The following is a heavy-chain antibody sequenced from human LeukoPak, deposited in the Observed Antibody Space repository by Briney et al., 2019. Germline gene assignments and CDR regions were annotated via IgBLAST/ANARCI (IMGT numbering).Heavy chain of an antibody. V-gene: IGHV3-53*01. CDR2: IYTGGDT. D-gene: IGHD6-19*01. CDR1: GFSVSNKY. J-gene: IGHJ4*02. CDR3: AGGQMFTSGGFDD. Sequence: PGESLRLSCAASGFSVSNKYMSWVRQAPGKGLEWVSVIYTGGDTYCADSVRGRFTISRDNSKNTVNLQMNSLRAEDTALYYCAGGQMFTSGGFDDWGQGTLVTVSS.